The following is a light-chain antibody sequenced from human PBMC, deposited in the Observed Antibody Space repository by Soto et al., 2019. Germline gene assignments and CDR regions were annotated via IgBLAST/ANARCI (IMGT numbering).Light chain of an antibody. Sequence: IVMTQTPDSLAVSLGGRATINCNSSQSTLSSANNKNHLAWYQHKVGQPPRLLIYWASTRESGVPDRFSGSGSGTDFTLTISSLQAEDVAIYYCQQYYTTPLTFGGGTKVDI. CDR2: WAS. V-gene: IGKV4-1*01. J-gene: IGKJ4*01. CDR3: QQYYTTPLT. CDR1: QSTLSSANNKNH.